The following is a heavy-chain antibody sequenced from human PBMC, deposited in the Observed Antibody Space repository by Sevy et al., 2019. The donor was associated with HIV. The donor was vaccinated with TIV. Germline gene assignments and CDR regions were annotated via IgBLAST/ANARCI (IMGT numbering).Heavy chain of an antibody. Sequence: GGSLRLSCAASGFTFSSYGMHWVRQAPGKGLEWVAVIWYDGTNQYYADSVKGRFTISRDNSRNTLYLQMNRLRAEDTAVYYCATDRNVWGTDLFDFWGQGTLVNVSS. D-gene: IGHD3-16*01. J-gene: IGHJ4*02. V-gene: IGHV3-33*01. CDR1: GFTFSSYG. CDR2: IWYDGTNQ. CDR3: ATDRNVWGTDLFDF.